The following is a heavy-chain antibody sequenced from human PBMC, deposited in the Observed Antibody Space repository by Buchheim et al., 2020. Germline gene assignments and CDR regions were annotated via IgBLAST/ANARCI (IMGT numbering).Heavy chain of an antibody. Sequence: EVQLVESGGGLVQPGGPLDLSCAPLGFTSRSFSITWVRQPPGKGLGWVYNIIVRISTINSATFVRGRLTISRDNAKNSLYLQMNSLRAEDTAVYYCARRPGSSWYGYYYYYMDVWGKGTT. CDR3: ARRPGSSWYGYYYYYMDV. CDR2: IIVRISTI. CDR1: GFTSRSFS. V-gene: IGHV3-48*01. J-gene: IGHJ6*03. D-gene: IGHD6-13*01.